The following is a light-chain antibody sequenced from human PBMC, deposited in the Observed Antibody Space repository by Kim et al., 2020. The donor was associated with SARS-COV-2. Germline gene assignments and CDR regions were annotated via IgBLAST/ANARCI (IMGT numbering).Light chain of an antibody. V-gene: IGKV1-5*01. CDR1: QSINIW. Sequence: DRVTITCRASQSINIWLAWYQQKPGKAPNLLIYDASNLETGVPSTFSGSGSGTQFTLTISSLQPDDFATYYCQEYKSDSWTFGQGTKVDIK. CDR2: DAS. J-gene: IGKJ1*01. CDR3: QEYKSDSWT.